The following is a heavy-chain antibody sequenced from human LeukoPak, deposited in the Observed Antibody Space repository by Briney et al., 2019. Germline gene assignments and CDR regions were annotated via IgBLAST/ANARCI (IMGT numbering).Heavy chain of an antibody. CDR2: ISSSSSYI. Sequence: GGSLRLSCAASGFTFSSYSMNWVRQAPGKGLEWVSSISSSSSYIYYADSVKGRFTISRDNAKNSLYLQMNSLRAEDTAVYYCARDFSGYDCFDYWGQGTLVTVSS. J-gene: IGHJ4*02. D-gene: IGHD5-12*01. V-gene: IGHV3-21*01. CDR3: ARDFSGYDCFDY. CDR1: GFTFSSYS.